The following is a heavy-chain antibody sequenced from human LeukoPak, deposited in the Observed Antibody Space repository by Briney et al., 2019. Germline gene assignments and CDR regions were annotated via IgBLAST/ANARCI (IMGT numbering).Heavy chain of an antibody. CDR2: IIPTFGTA. Sequence: VASVKVSCKASGGTFSSYAISWVRQAPGQGLEWMGRIIPTFGTANYAQKFQGRVTITTDESTSTAYMELSSLRPEDTAVYYCARDLRVDVYWWLFHDYWGQGTLVTVSS. V-gene: IGHV1-69*05. J-gene: IGHJ4*02. CDR3: ARDLRVDVYWWLFHDY. CDR1: GGTFSSYA. D-gene: IGHD3-22*01.